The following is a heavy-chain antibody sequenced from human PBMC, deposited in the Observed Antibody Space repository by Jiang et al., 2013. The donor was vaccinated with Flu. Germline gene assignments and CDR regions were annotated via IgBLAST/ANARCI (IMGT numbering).Heavy chain of an antibody. CDR1: GYSFTGYY. D-gene: IGHD3-3*01. Sequence: GAEVKKPGASVKVSCKASGYSFTGYYMHWVRQAPGQGLEWMGIINPSGDSTNYAQKFQGRVTMTRDTSTSTVYMELSSLRSEDTAVYYCARVGYHFWNGYPHYYYGMDVWGQGTTVTVSS. V-gene: IGHV1-46*01. CDR2: INPSGDST. CDR3: ARVGYHFWNGYPHYYYGMDV. J-gene: IGHJ6*02.